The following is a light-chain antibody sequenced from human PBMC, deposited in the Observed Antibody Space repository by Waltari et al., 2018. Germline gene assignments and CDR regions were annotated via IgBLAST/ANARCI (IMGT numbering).Light chain of an antibody. V-gene: IGLV1-40*01. CDR2: RNN. CDR3: QSYDISLSAYV. CDR1: RSNTGSRD. Sequence: QSILTQPTSVSGAPGQPVTISCTGSRSNTGSRDVNLYLQRPGAAPIPPIYRNNIRTSGGPDRLSGSKSGTSASRAITGLQAEDEADYYCQSYDISLSAYVFGTGTRVTVL. J-gene: IGLJ1*01.